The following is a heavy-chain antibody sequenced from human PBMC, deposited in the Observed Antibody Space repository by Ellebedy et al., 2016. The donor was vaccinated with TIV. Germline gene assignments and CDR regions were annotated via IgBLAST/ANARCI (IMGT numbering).Heavy chain of an antibody. J-gene: IGHJ6*03. CDR1: GFTFSSYW. Sequence: GESLKISXAASGFTFSSYWMSWVRQAPGKGLEWVANIKQDGSEKYYVDSVKGRFTISRDNAKNSLYLQMNSLRAEDTAVYYCARDENGYCSSTSCYPYYYYYMDVWGKGTTVTVSS. CDR3: ARDENGYCSSTSCYPYYYYYMDV. V-gene: IGHV3-7*01. CDR2: IKQDGSEK. D-gene: IGHD2-2*01.